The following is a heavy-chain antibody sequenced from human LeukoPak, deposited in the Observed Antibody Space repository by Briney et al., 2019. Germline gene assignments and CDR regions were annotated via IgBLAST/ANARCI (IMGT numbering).Heavy chain of an antibody. CDR1: GFTFDDYA. V-gene: IGHV3-9*01. CDR2: ISWNSGSI. D-gene: IGHD3-9*01. CDR3: ARDGVLRHFDWLYYFDY. Sequence: PGGSLRLSCAASGFTFDDYAMHWVRQAPGKGLEWVSGISWNSGSIGYADSVKGRFTISRDNAKNSLYLQMNSLRAEDTAVYYCARDGVLRHFDWLYYFDYWGQGTLVTVSS. J-gene: IGHJ4*02.